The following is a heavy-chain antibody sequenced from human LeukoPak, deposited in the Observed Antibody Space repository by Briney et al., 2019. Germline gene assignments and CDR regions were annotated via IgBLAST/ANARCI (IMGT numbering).Heavy chain of an antibody. Sequence: PGGSLRLSCAASGFTFSSYAMNWVRQASGKGLEWVGRVQTKPKSYATAYAASLKGRFIISRDDSVNTAYLQMNSLRTEDTAVYYCTTYRSGHYWGQGTLVTVSS. CDR1: GFTFSSYA. J-gene: IGHJ4*02. V-gene: IGHV3-73*01. D-gene: IGHD6-19*01. CDR2: VQTKPKSYAT. CDR3: TTYRSGHY.